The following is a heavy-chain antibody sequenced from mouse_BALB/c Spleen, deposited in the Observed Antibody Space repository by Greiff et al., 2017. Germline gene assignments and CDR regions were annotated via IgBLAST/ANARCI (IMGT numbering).Heavy chain of an antibody. J-gene: IGHJ4*01. CDR1: GFTFSSFG. CDR3: AISLVATRASDY. Sequence: DVMLVESGGGLVQPGGSRKLSCAASGFTFSSFGMHWVRQAPEKGLEWVAYISSGSSNIYYADTVKGRFTISRDNPNNTLFLQITSLRSEDTAMYYCAISLVATRASDYWGQGTSVTVSS. CDR2: ISSGSSNI. V-gene: IGHV5-17*02. D-gene: IGHD1-1*01.